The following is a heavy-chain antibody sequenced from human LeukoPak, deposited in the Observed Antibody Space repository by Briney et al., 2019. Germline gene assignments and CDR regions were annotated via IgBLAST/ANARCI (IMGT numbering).Heavy chain of an antibody. J-gene: IGHJ4*02. Sequence: KSSETLSLTCTVSGASISTYYWSWIRQPAGKGLEWIGHIYTSGSTNYNPSLKSRVTMSVDASKNQFSLKLNSVTAADTAVYYCAKEGMIRGVIDYWGQGALVTVSS. CDR3: AKEGMIRGVIDY. CDR2: IYTSGST. CDR1: GASISTYY. D-gene: IGHD3-10*01. V-gene: IGHV4-4*07.